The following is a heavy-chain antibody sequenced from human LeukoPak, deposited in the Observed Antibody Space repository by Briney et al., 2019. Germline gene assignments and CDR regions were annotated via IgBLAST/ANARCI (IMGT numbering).Heavy chain of an antibody. CDR3: VRDGGGYAMAV. CDR2: INNDGSST. V-gene: IGHV3-74*01. Sequence: PGGSLRLSCAASGFTFSSYWIHWVRQAPGKGLLWLSRINNDGSSTSYADSVKGRFTISRDNAKSTAHLQVTGLRAEDTAVFYCVRDGGGYAMAVWGQGTAVTVSS. D-gene: IGHD2-15*01. CDR1: GFTFSSYW. J-gene: IGHJ6*02.